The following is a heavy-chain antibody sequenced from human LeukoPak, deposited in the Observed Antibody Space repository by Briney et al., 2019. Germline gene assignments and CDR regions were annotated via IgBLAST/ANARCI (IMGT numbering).Heavy chain of an antibody. D-gene: IGHD5-18*01. CDR2: IRYDGSNK. Sequence: GGSLRLSCAASGFTFSNYGMHWVRQAPGKGLEWVAFIRYDGSNKYYVGSMKGRFIISRDNSKSTLYLQMNSLSAEDTAVYYCAKERAQYTYGPYYFDYWGQGTLVTVSS. V-gene: IGHV3-30*02. CDR3: AKERAQYTYGPYYFDY. CDR1: GFTFSNYG. J-gene: IGHJ4*02.